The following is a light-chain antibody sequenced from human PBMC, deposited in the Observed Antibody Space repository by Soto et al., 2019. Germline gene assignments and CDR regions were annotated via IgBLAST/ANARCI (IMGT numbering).Light chain of an antibody. CDR2: AAS. V-gene: IGKV1-9*01. Sequence: DIQLTQSPSFLSASVGDRVTITCRASQGISSYLAWYQQKPGKAPKLLIYAASTLQSGVPSRFSGSGSGTEFPLTISSLHPEDFATYYCQQLNSYPPYTFGQGTKLEIK. J-gene: IGKJ2*01. CDR1: QGISSY. CDR3: QQLNSYPPYT.